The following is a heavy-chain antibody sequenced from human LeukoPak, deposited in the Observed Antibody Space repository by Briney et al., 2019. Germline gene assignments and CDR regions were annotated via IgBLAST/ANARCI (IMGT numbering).Heavy chain of an antibody. J-gene: IGHJ5*02. Sequence: PSETLSLTCTVSGGSISSYYWSWIRQPPGKGLEWIGYIYYSGSTNYNPSLKSRVTISVDTSKNQFSLKLSSVTAADTAVYYCARAYTGGFLEWLGGDWFDPWGQGTLVTVSS. CDR3: ARAYTGGFLEWLGGDWFDP. V-gene: IGHV4-59*01. D-gene: IGHD3-3*01. CDR1: GGSISSYY. CDR2: IYYSGST.